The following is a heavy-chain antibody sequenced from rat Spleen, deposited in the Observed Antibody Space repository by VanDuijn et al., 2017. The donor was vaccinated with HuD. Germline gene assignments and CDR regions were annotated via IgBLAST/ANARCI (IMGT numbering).Heavy chain of an antibody. Sequence: EVQLVESGGGLVQPGRSLKLSCVASGFTFNVYWMTWVRQAPGKGLEWVASISNTGGSTYYPDSVKGRFTISRDNAKSTLYLQMDSLRSEDTATYYCPRETRGYFDYWGQGVMVTVSS. CDR2: ISNTGGST. D-gene: IGHD1-4*01. CDR1: GFTFNVYW. V-gene: IGHV5-31*01. J-gene: IGHJ2*01. CDR3: PRETRGYFDY.